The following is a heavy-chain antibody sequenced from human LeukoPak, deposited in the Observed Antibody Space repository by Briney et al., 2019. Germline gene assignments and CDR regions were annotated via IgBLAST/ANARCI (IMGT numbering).Heavy chain of an antibody. CDR2: IIPNSGGT. V-gene: IGHV1-2*02. CDR1: GYTFTGYY. J-gene: IGHJ5*02. CDR3: ARDQGLSPGHIVGATWWFDP. Sequence: EASVNVSCKASGYTFTGYYMHWVRHAPGQGLEWMGWIIPNSGGTNYAQKFQSRVTMTRDTSISTAYMELSRLTSDDTAVYYCARDQGLSPGHIVGATWWFDPWGQGTLVTVSS. D-gene: IGHD1-26*01.